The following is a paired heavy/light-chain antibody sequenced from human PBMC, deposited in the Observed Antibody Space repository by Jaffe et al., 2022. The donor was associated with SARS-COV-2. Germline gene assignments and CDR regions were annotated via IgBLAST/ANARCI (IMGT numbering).Light chain of an antibody. CDR2: YYSDSDK. Sequence: QPVLTQPPSSSASPGESARLTCTLPSDINVGSYNIYWYQQKPGSPPRYLLYYYSDSDKGQGSGVPSRFSGSKDASANTGILLISGLQSEDEADYYCMIWPSNARVFGGGTKLTVL. V-gene: IGLV5-37*01. CDR1: SDINVGSYN. J-gene: IGLJ3*02. CDR3: MIWPSNARV.
Heavy chain of an antibody. CDR3: ARDLSPRIAAAGGGLFDY. V-gene: IGHV3-21*01. J-gene: IGHJ4*02. CDR1: GFTFSSYS. CDR2: ISSSSSYI. D-gene: IGHD6-13*01. Sequence: EVQLVESGGGLVKPGGSLRLSCAASGFTFSSYSMNWVRQAPGKGLEWVSSISSSSSYIYYADSVKGRFTISRDNAKNSLYLQMNSLRAEDTAVYYCARDLSPRIAAAGGGLFDYWGQGTLVTVSS.